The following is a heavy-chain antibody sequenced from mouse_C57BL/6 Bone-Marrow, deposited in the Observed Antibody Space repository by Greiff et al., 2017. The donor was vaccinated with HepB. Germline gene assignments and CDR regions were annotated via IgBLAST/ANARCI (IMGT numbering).Heavy chain of an antibody. Sequence: VTLMESGAELVKPGASVKMSCKASGYTFTTYPIEWMKQNHGKSLEWIGNFHPYNDDTKYNEKFKGKATLTVEKSSSTVYLELSRLTSDDSAVYYCARGDYFWNAMDYWGQGTSVTVSS. D-gene: IGHD2-4*01. V-gene: IGHV1-47*01. CDR2: FHPYNDDT. CDR3: ARGDYFWNAMDY. CDR1: GYTFTTYP. J-gene: IGHJ4*01.